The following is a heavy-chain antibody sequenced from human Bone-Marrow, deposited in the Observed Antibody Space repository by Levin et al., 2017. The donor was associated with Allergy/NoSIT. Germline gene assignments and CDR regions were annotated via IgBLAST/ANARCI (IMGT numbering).Heavy chain of an antibody. CDR1: GFTFSSYG. CDR3: AKEGDISGGWYFPLDP. Sequence: PGGSLRLSCAASGFTFSSYGMHWVRQAPGKGLEWVAVISYDGSNKYYADSVKGRFTISRDNSKNTLYLQMNSLRAEDTAVYYCAKEGDISGGWYFPLDPWGQGTLVTVSS. D-gene: IGHD6-19*01. CDR2: ISYDGSNK. J-gene: IGHJ5*02. V-gene: IGHV3-30*18.